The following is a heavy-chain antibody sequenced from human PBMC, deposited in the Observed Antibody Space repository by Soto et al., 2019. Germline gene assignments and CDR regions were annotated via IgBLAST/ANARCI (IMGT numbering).Heavy chain of an antibody. Sequence: SETLSLTCTVSGGSISSYYWSWIRQPPGKGLEWIGCIYYSGSTNYNPSLKSRVTISVDTSKNQFSLKLSSVTAADTAVYYCARGSWIQLWLFDYWGQGTLVTVSS. CDR3: ARGSWIQLWLFDY. J-gene: IGHJ4*02. CDR1: GGSISSYY. CDR2: IYYSGST. V-gene: IGHV4-59*01. D-gene: IGHD5-18*01.